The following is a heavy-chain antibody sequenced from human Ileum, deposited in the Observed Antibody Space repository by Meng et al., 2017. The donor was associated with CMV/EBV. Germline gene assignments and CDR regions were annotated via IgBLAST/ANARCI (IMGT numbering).Heavy chain of an antibody. CDR3: AREDSGWFDP. J-gene: IGHJ5*02. CDR2: IYYSGTT. CDR1: GDSISFYY. Sequence: SETLSLTCTVSGDSISFYYWSWIRQPPGKGLEWIGYIYYSGTTNYNPSLKSRVTISVDTSKNQFSLKLSSVTAADTAVYYCAREDSGWFDPWGQGTQVTVSP. D-gene: IGHD3-10*01. V-gene: IGHV4-59*01.